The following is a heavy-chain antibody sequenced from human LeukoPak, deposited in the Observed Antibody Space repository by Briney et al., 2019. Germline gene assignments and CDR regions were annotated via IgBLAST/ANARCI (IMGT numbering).Heavy chain of an antibody. Sequence: GGSLRLSCAASGFTFSSYSMNWVRQARGKGLEWVSSISRSSSYIYYADSVKGRFTISRDNAKNSLYLQMNSLSAEDTAVYYCAREGSRDHAFDIWGQGTMVTVSS. V-gene: IGHV3-21*01. CDR3: AREGSRDHAFDI. CDR1: GFTFSSYS. J-gene: IGHJ3*02. D-gene: IGHD2-2*01. CDR2: ISRSSSYI.